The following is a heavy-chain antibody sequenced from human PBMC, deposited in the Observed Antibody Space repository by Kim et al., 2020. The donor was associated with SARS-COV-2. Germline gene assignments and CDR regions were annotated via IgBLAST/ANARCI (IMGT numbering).Heavy chain of an antibody. CDR2: GSQK. J-gene: IGHJ4*02. Sequence: GSQKYDVDSAKGRFTIARDNAKSSVYLQMNGLRGEDAAVYYCARGRGVDYWGQGTLVTVSS. V-gene: IGHV3-7*04. CDR3: ARGRGVDY.